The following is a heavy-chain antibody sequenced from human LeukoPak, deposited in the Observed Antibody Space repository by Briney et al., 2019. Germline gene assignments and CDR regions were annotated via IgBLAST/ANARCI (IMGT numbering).Heavy chain of an antibody. V-gene: IGHV3-21*01. J-gene: IGHJ4*02. Sequence: PGGSLRLSCAASGFTFSSYSMNWVRQTPGKGLEWVSSISSSSSYIYYADSVKGRFTISRDNAKNSLYLQMNSLRAEDTAVYYCARDSRRYFDYWGQGTLVTVSS. CDR3: ARDSRRYFDY. CDR1: GFTFSSYS. CDR2: ISSSSSYI.